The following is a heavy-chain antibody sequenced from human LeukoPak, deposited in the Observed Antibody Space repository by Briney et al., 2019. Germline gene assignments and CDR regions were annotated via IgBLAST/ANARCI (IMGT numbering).Heavy chain of an antibody. CDR2: ISWNSGTI. Sequence: PGRSLRLSCAASGFKFDDYTMHWVRQAPGKGLEWVSGISWNSGTIHYADSVKGRFTISRDNAKNSLYLQMDSLRPEDTAFYFCAKGYCSVTSCYVSDDWGQGTLVTVSS. J-gene: IGHJ4*02. CDR3: AKGYCSVTSCYVSDD. V-gene: IGHV3-9*01. D-gene: IGHD2-2*01. CDR1: GFKFDDYT.